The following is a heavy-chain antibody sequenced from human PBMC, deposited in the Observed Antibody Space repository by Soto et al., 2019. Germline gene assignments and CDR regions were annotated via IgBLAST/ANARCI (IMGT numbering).Heavy chain of an antibody. CDR2: IIPILGIA. J-gene: IGHJ6*02. CDR1: GGTFSSYT. V-gene: IGHV1-69*04. D-gene: IGHD5-18*01. CDR3: ARDPVDTAMATCDYYYGMDV. Sequence: GASVKVSCKASGGTFSSYTISWVRQAPGQGLEWMGRIIPILGIANYAQKFQGRVTITADKSTSTAYMELSSLRSEDTAVYYCARDPVDTAMATCDYYYGMDVWGQGTTVTVSS.